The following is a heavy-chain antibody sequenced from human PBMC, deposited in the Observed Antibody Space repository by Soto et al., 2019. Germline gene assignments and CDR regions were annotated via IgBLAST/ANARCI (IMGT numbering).Heavy chain of an antibody. D-gene: IGHD6-13*01. Sequence: GGSLRLSCAASGFTFSSYAMHWVRQAPGKGLEWVAVISYDGSNKYYADSVKGRFTIARDNSKNTLYLQMNSLRDEDTAVYYCARSGILGEQLVREGYYYGMDVWGQGTTITVSS. V-gene: IGHV3-30-3*01. CDR2: ISYDGSNK. CDR3: ARSGILGEQLVREGYYYGMDV. CDR1: GFTFSSYA. J-gene: IGHJ6*02.